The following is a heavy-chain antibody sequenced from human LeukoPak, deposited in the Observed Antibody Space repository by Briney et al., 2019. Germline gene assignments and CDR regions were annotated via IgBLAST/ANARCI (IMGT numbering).Heavy chain of an antibody. CDR1: GGSISSGGYS. Sequence: SETLSLTCAVSGGSISSGGYSWSWIRQPPGKGLEWIGHIYHSGSTYYNPSLKSRVTISVDRSKNQFSPKLSSVTAADTAVYYCARGEAAEEKIYYYYYGMDVWGQGTTVTVSS. CDR2: IYHSGST. D-gene: IGHD6-13*01. J-gene: IGHJ6*02. CDR3: ARGEAAEEKIYYYYYGMDV. V-gene: IGHV4-30-2*01.